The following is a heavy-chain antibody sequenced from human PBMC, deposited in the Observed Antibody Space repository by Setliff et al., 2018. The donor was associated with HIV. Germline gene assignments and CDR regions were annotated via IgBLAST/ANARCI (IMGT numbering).Heavy chain of an antibody. CDR3: ARQGAGYYYDSSDYYTGNGFDM. Sequence: PSETLSLTCAVFGGSFSDFYWSWIRQPPGKGLEWIGEISYSGSTVYNPSLKSRVTMSVDASKNLVSLNLNSVTAADTAIYYCARQGAGYYYDSSDYYTGNGFDMWGQGTMVTVSS. D-gene: IGHD3-22*01. CDR1: GGSFSDFY. CDR2: ISYSGST. V-gene: IGHV4-34*01. J-gene: IGHJ3*02.